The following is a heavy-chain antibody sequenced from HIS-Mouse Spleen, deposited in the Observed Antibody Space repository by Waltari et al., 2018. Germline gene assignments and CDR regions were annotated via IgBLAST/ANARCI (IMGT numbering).Heavy chain of an antibody. Sequence: QLQLQESGPGLVKPSETLSLTCTVSGGSISSSSYYWGWIRQHPGKGLEWIGSIYYSGRTSYNPTLKSGVTISVDTSKNQFSLKLSSVTAADTAVYYCAREIPYSSSWYDWYFDLWGRGTLVTVSS. CDR1: GGSISSSSYY. V-gene: IGHV4-39*07. D-gene: IGHD6-13*01. J-gene: IGHJ2*01. CDR3: AREIPYSSSWYDWYFDL. CDR2: IYYSGRT.